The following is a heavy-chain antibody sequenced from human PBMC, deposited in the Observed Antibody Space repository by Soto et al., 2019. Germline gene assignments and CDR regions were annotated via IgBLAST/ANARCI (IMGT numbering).Heavy chain of an antibody. CDR3: ARGAAYSSSSRGYYYYGMDV. D-gene: IGHD6-6*01. V-gene: IGHV1-8*01. J-gene: IGHJ6*02. CDR1: GYTFTSYD. Sequence: ASVKVSCKASGYTFTSYDINWVRQATGQGLEWMGWMNPNSGNTGYAQKFQGRVTMTRNTSISTAYMELSSLRSEDTAVYYCARGAAYSSSSRGYYYYGMDVWGQGXTVTVS. CDR2: MNPNSGNT.